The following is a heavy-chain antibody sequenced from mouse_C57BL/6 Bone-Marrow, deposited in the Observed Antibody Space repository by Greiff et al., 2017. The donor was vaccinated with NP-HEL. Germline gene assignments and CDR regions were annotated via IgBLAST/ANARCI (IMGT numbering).Heavy chain of an antibody. CDR2: ISDGGSYT. Sequence: EVKLVESGGGLVKPGGSLKLSCAASGFTFSSYAMSWVRQTPEKRLEWVATISDGGSYTYYPDNVKGRFTISRDNAKNNLYLQMSHLKSEDTAMYYCARGWDEGDYWGQGTTLTVSS. CDR3: ARGWDEGDY. D-gene: IGHD4-1*01. CDR1: GFTFSSYA. J-gene: IGHJ2*01. V-gene: IGHV5-4*03.